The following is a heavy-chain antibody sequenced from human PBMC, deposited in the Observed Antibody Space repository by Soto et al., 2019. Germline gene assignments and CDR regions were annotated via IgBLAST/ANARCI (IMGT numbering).Heavy chain of an antibody. V-gene: IGHV1-2*04. CDR1: GYTFTGYY. Sequence: ASVKVSCKASGYTFTGYYMHWVRQAPGQGLEWMGWINPNSGGTNYAQKFQGWVTMTRDTSISTAYMELSRLRSDDTAVYYCAKDQHYDFWSGWYGNELLGWFDPWGQGTLVTVSS. CDR2: INPNSGGT. D-gene: IGHD3-3*01. J-gene: IGHJ5*02. CDR3: AKDQHYDFWSGWYGNELLGWFDP.